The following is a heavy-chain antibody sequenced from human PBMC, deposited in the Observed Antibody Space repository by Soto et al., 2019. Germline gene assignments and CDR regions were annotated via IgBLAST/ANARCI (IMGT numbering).Heavy chain of an antibody. CDR2: ISAYTGNT. V-gene: IGHV1-18*01. CDR1: GYTFTSYG. J-gene: IGHJ5*02. D-gene: IGHD4-17*01. Sequence: QVQLVQSGAEVKKPGASVKVSCKASGYTFTSYGISWVRQAPGQGLEWMGWISAYTGNTNYAQKRQGRVTMTTDTTTSTADMELRSLRSDDTAVYYCARDGGAQARFDPWGQGTLVTVSS. CDR3: ARDGGAQARFDP.